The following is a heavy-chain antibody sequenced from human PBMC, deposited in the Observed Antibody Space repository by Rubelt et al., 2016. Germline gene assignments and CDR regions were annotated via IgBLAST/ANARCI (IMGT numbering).Heavy chain of an antibody. CDR2: LNHSGST. D-gene: IGHD5-12*01. Sequence: QMQLLHWGAGLLKPSETLSLTCAVYGGSFRGYYWSWIRQPPGKGLEWIGELNHSGSTNYNPSPTVGGTISGDTSKNQCSLKLSSVTAADTAIYYCARGNSGSWRVLDYWGQGTLVTVSS. J-gene: IGHJ4*02. CDR1: GGSFRGYY. V-gene: IGHV4-34*01. CDR3: ARGNSGSWRVLDY.